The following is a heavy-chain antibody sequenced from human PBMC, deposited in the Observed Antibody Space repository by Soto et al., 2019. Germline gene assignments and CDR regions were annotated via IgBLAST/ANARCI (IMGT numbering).Heavy chain of an antibody. J-gene: IGHJ5*02. Sequence: VQLVESGGGLVQPGGSLRLPCADQEFSLGNFWMSWVRQAPGLGLQWVASIKEEGSENFYVDPVKGRFTISRENAKNSLYLQMNSLRAEDTAVYYCARYRSLDPWGQGILVTVSS. CDR1: EFSLGNFW. CDR3: ARYRSLDP. CDR2: IKEEGSEN. V-gene: IGHV3-7*03. D-gene: IGHD3-16*02.